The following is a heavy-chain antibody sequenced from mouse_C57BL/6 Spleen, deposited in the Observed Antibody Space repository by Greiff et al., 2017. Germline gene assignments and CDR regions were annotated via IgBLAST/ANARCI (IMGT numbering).Heavy chain of an antibody. CDR1: GFTFSDYG. J-gene: IGHJ4*01. CDR2: ISSGSSTI. D-gene: IGHD2-4*01. V-gene: IGHV5-17*01. Sequence: EVKLVESGGGLVKPGGSLKLSCAASGFTFSDYGMHWVRQAPEKGLEWVAYISSGSSTIYYADTVKGRFTISRDNAKNTLFLQMTSLRSEDTAMYYCARPYDYVAMDDWGQGTSVTVSS. CDR3: ARPYDYVAMDD.